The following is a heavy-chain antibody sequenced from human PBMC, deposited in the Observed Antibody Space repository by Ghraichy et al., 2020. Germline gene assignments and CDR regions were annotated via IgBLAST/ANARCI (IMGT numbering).Heavy chain of an antibody. CDR2: ISGDSADT. D-gene: IGHD1/OR15-1a*01. J-gene: IGHJ4*02. CDR1: GFTFSTSG. CDR3: AKGGTERG. Sequence: GGSLRLSCTATGFTFSTSGMTWVRQAPGKGLEWVSTISGDSADTYYADSVKGRFTISRDNSKNTLYLQMNSLRAKDTAVYHCAKGGTERGWGQGTLVTVSS. V-gene: IGHV3-23*01.